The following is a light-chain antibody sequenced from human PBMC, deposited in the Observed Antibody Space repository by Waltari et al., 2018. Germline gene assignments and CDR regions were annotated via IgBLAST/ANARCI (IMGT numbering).Light chain of an antibody. J-gene: IGKJ2*01. Sequence: NCKSSQSVLYSSNNKNYLAWYQQKPGQPPKLLIYWASTRESGVPDRFSGSGSGTDFTLTISSLQAEDVAVYYCQQYYSTPPYTFGQGTKLEIK. CDR2: WAS. CDR1: QSVLYSSNNKNY. V-gene: IGKV4-1*01. CDR3: QQYYSTPPYT.